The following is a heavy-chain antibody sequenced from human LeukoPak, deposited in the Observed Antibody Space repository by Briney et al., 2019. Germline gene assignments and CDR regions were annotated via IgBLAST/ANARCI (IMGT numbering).Heavy chain of an antibody. CDR3: ARGKSNYGDYVDY. Sequence: PGGSLRLSCAASGFTLSSYEMNWVRQAPGKGLEWVSSISSSSSYIYYADSVKGRFTISRDNAKNSLCLQMNSLRAEDTAVYYCARGKSNYGDYVDYWGQGTLVTVSS. CDR2: ISSSSSYI. CDR1: GFTLSSYE. D-gene: IGHD4-17*01. J-gene: IGHJ4*02. V-gene: IGHV3-21*01.